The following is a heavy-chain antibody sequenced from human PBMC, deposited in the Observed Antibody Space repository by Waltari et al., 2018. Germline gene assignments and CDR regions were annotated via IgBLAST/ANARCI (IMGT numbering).Heavy chain of an antibody. D-gene: IGHD6-19*01. CDR3: ARDQWMVPSG. Sequence: QVQLVQSGAEVKKPGASVKVSCKASGYTFTDYYIHWVRQAPGQGLEWMGWISPNSGGTNYAQKFQGRVTMTRETSISTAYMELSRLRSDDTAVYYCARDQWMVPSGWGQGTLVTVSS. J-gene: IGHJ4*02. CDR2: ISPNSGGT. CDR1: GYTFTDYY. V-gene: IGHV1-2*02.